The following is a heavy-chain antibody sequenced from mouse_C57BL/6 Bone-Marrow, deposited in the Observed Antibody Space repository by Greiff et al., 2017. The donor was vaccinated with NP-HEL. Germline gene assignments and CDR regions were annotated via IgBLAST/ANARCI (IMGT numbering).Heavy chain of an antibody. Sequence: VQLQESGPGLVAPSQSLSITCTVSGFSLTSYGVDWVRQPPGKGLEWLGVIWGGGGTNSNSALMSRLSISKDNSKSQVFLNMISLHSDDTASYSCDKRTGTNAIDYWGQGTSVTVS. CDR1: GFSLTSYG. CDR3: DKRTGTNAIDY. CDR2: IWGGGGT. D-gene: IGHD4-1*01. V-gene: IGHV2-9*01. J-gene: IGHJ4*01.